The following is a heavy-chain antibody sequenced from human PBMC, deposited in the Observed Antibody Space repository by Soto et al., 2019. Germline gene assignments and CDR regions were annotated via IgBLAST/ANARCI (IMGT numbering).Heavy chain of an antibody. Sequence: PSETHSHTSTVSGGSIISYYWSWIRQPTGKGLEWIGYIYYIGSTNYNPSLKSRVTISVDTSKDQFSLKLTSVTAADTAVYYCTTQGFGGLHGLVDVWGQGTTVTVSS. CDR3: TTQGFGGLHGLVDV. CDR1: GGSIISYY. V-gene: IGHV4-59*08. CDR2: IYYIGST. D-gene: IGHD3-10*01. J-gene: IGHJ6*02.